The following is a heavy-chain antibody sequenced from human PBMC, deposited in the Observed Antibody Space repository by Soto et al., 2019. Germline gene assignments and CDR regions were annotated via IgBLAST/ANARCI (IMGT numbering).Heavy chain of an antibody. V-gene: IGHV2-5*02. Sequence: QITLKESGPTLVKPTQTLTLTCTFSGFSLSTRGVAVGWFRQPPGKALEWLALIYWDEDKWYSPSLKSRLTITDATSKNQVVLTMTNMDPVETATYYCAHRPRGYAYSFDYWGQGTLVTVAS. D-gene: IGHD5-12*01. CDR2: IYWDEDK. CDR1: GFSLSTRGVA. CDR3: AHRPRGYAYSFDY. J-gene: IGHJ4*02.